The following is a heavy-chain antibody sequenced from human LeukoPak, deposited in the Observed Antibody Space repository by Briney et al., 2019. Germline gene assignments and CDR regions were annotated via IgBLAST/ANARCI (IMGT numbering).Heavy chain of an antibody. CDR1: GYTFTGYY. Sequence: GASVKVSCKASGYTFTGYYIHWVRQAPGQGLEWMGWINPNSGGTNYAQKFQGWVTMTRDTSISTAYMELSRLRSDDTAVYYCARGGFTGQDTIAIDYWGQGTLVTVSS. D-gene: IGHD1-26*01. J-gene: IGHJ4*02. CDR3: ARGGFTGQDTIAIDY. V-gene: IGHV1-2*04. CDR2: INPNSGGT.